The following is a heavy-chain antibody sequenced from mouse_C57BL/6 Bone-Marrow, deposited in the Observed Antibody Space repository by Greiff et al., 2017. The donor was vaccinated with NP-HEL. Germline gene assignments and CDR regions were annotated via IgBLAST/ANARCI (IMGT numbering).Heavy chain of an antibody. Sequence: EVQLQQSGAELVRPGASVKLSCTASGFNIKDYYMHWVKQRPEQGLEWIGRIDPEDGDTEYAPKFQGKATMTADTSSNTAYLQLSSLTSEDTAVYYCTTWRYDPAWFAYWGQGTLVTVSA. CDR3: TTWRYDPAWFAY. CDR2: IDPEDGDT. J-gene: IGHJ3*01. D-gene: IGHD1-1*01. V-gene: IGHV14-1*01. CDR1: GFNIKDYY.